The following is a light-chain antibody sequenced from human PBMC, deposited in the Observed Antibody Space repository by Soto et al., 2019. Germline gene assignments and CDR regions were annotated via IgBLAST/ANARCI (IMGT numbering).Light chain of an antibody. V-gene: IGLV1-51*01. Sequence: QSVLTQPPSVSAALGQKVTISCSGSSSNIENNYVSWYQQLPRTAPRLLIYDNNKRPSGISDRFSGSKSGTSATLGITGLQTGDEADYYCGTWDSSLSAVVFGGGTKLTVL. CDR1: SSNIENNY. J-gene: IGLJ2*01. CDR2: DNN. CDR3: GTWDSSLSAVV.